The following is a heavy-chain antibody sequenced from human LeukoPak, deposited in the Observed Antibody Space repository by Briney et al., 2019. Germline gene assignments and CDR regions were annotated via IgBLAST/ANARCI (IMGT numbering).Heavy chain of an antibody. V-gene: IGHV3-53*01. CDR2: IYIGDYT. D-gene: IGHD1-20*01. CDR3: AKDEEVTGTNLGLILDAFDI. Sequence: PGGSLRLSCAASGFTVSNSYMSWVRQAPGKGLEWVSVIYIGDYTYYADSVKGRFTISRDNSKNTLYLQMNSLRAEDTAVYFCAKDEEVTGTNLGLILDAFDIWGQGTMVTVSS. J-gene: IGHJ3*02. CDR1: GFTVSNSY.